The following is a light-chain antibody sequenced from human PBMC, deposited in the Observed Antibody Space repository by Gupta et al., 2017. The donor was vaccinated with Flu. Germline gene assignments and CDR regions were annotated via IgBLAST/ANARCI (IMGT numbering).Light chain of an antibody. J-gene: IGKJ1*01. CDR1: QDIRIY. V-gene: IGKV1-33*01. CDR2: DAS. Sequence: SPSSLSASEGDRVTITCQASQDIRIYLHWYQQKPGKAPKLLIYDASNLQKGVTSRFRGSGSGTEFTLTISSMQSEDIASYYCQQYHTLPTFGQGTRVDIK. CDR3: QQYHTLPT.